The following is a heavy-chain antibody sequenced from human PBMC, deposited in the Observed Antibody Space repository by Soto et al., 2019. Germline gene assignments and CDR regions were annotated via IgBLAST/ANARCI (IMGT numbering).Heavy chain of an antibody. CDR2: IIPILGIA. CDR3: ARGSVAGYYFDY. D-gene: IGHD6-19*01. V-gene: IGHV1-69*02. J-gene: IGHJ4*02. CDR1: GGSFSSNT. Sequence: QVQLVQSGAEVKKPGSSVKVSCKASGGSFSSNTISWVRQAPGQGLEWMGRIIPILGIANYAQKFQGRVTITADKSTSTAYMELSSLRSEETAVYYCARGSVAGYYFDYWGQGTLVTVSS.